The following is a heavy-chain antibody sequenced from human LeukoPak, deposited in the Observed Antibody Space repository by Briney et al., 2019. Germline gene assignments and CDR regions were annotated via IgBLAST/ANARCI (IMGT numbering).Heavy chain of an antibody. CDR2: IHYSGST. V-gene: IGHV4-39*01. Sequence: SETLSLTCTVSGDSISSSFYYWGWIRQPPGKGLEWIGNIHYSGSTYYSPSLKSRVTISVDTSKNQFSLKLSSVTAADTAVYYCARGSLIPDPKRASVWGQGVLVTVSS. D-gene: IGHD2-8*01. CDR1: GDSISSSFYY. CDR3: ARGSLIPDPKRASV. J-gene: IGHJ4*02.